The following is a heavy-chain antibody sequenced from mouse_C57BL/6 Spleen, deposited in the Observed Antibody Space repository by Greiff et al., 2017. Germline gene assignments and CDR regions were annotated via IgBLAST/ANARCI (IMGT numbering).Heavy chain of an antibody. J-gene: IGHJ2*01. CDR2: IDPSDSYT. CDR1: GYTFTTYW. V-gene: IGHV1-69*01. CDR3: ARSGNYCSLFDY. D-gene: IGHD2-1*01. Sequence: QVQLQQPGAELVMPGASVKLSCKASGYTFTTYWMHWVKQRPGQGLEWIGEIDPSDSYTNYNQKFKGKSTLTVDKSSSTAYMQLSRLTSEDSAVYYCARSGNYCSLFDYWGQGTTLTVSS.